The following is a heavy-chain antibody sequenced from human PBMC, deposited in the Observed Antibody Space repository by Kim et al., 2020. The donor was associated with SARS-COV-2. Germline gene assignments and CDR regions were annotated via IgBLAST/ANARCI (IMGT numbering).Heavy chain of an antibody. J-gene: IGHJ4*02. CDR1: GGSISSYY. CDR3: ARTRAGTNDY. D-gene: IGHD1-1*01. V-gene: IGHV4-59*01. Sequence: SETLSLTCTVSGGSISSYYWSWIRQPPGKGLEWIGYIYYSGSTNYNPSLKSRVTISVDTSKNQFSLKLSSVTAADTAVYYCARTRAGTNDYWGQGTLVTV. CDR2: IYYSGST.